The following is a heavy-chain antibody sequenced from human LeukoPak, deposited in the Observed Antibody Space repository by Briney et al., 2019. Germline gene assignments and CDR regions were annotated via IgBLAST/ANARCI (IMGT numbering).Heavy chain of an antibody. CDR1: GFTFSTYS. CDR3: ARTMVRGVIIIAPAYFDY. D-gene: IGHD3-10*01. V-gene: IGHV3-7*05. Sequence: PGGSLRLSCAASGFTFSTYSFNWVRQAPGKGLEWVANIKQDGSEKYYVDSVKGRFTISRDNAKNSLYLQMNSLRAEDTAVYYCARTMVRGVIIIAPAYFDYWGQGTLVTVSS. J-gene: IGHJ4*02. CDR2: IKQDGSEK.